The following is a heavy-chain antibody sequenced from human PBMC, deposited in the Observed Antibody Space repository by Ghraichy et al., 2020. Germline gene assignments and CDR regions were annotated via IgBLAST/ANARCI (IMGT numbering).Heavy chain of an antibody. V-gene: IGHV3-23*01. CDR2: ISGNGDRI. CDR3: AKGIGFRVVSSLGWHY. CDR1: GIIFSSYA. Sequence: GGSLRLSCAASGIIFSSYAMSWVRQAPGKGLEWVSGISGNGDRIFYADSVKGRFTISRDNLKNTVYLQMDSLRAEDTAIYYCAKGIGFRVVSSLGWHYWGQGALATVSS. D-gene: IGHD3-3*01. J-gene: IGHJ4*02.